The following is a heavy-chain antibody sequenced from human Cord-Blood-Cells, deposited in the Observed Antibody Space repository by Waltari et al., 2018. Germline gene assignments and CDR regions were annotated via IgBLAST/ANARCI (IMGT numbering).Heavy chain of an antibody. CDR1: GGTFSSYA. J-gene: IGHJ6*03. V-gene: IGHV1-69*09. CDR2: IIPFLGIA. Sequence: QVQLVQSGAEVKKPGSSVKVSCKASGGTFSSYAISWVRQAPGQGREWMGRIIPFLGIANYGQKFQGRVTSTADKSTSTADMELSSLRSEDTAVYYCASDIAARRYYYYYMDVWGKGTTVTVSS. CDR3: ASDIAARRYYYYYMDV. D-gene: IGHD6-6*01.